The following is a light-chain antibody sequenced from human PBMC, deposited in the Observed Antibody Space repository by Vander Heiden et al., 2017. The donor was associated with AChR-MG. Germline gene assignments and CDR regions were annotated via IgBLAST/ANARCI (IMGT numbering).Light chain of an antibody. Sequence: DIQMTQSPSILSASVGDRVTTTCRASQSITTSLAWYQQTPGKAPKVLIYKASTLESGVPSRFSGSGSGTEFTLTISSLQPDDFTTYYCQQYETYPLTFGGGTKVEIK. J-gene: IGKJ4*01. CDR3: QQYETYPLT. CDR1: QSITTS. V-gene: IGKV1-5*03. CDR2: KAS.